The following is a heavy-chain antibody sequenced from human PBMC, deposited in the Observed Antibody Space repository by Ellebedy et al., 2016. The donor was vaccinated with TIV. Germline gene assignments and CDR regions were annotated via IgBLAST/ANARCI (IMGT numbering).Heavy chain of an antibody. CDR3: DRDGNERTTYDLDY. CDR2: IWYDGSNK. Sequence: GGSLRLSXAASGFTFRSYAMHWVRQGPGKGLEWVAVIWYDGSNKKYADSVQGRFTISRDNSKNTLYLQMNSLRAEDTAIYYCDRDGNERTTYDLDYWGPGILVTVSS. CDR1: GFTFRSYA. D-gene: IGHD1-26*01. J-gene: IGHJ4*02. V-gene: IGHV3-33*01.